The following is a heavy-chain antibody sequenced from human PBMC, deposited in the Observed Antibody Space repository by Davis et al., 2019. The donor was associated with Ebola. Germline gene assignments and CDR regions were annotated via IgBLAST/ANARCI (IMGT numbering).Heavy chain of an antibody. D-gene: IGHD2-21*02. CDR3: ARDKGVTAPDCDN. CDR2: INIDSTSI. V-gene: IGHV3-48*01. Sequence: PGGSLRLSCAASGFTFTTWSMNWVRQTPGKGLEWLAYINIDSTSIMYADSVKGRFTISRDDSKNTLYLQMNSLRAEDTAVYYCARDKGVTAPDCDNWGQGTLVTVSS. CDR1: GFTFTTWS. J-gene: IGHJ4*02.